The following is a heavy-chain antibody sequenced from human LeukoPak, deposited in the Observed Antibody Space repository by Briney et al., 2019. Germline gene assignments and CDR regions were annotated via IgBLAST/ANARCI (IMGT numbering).Heavy chain of an antibody. CDR3: AREGLKSIAARPYYFDY. J-gene: IGHJ4*02. V-gene: IGHV4-34*01. CDR1: GGSFIGYY. CDR2: INHSGST. Sequence: SETLSLTCGVYGGSFIGYYWSWIRQPPGKGLEWIGEINHSGSTNYNPSLKSRVTISVDTSKNQFSLKLSSVTAADTAVYYCAREGLKSIAARPYYFDYWGQGTLVTVSS. D-gene: IGHD6-6*01.